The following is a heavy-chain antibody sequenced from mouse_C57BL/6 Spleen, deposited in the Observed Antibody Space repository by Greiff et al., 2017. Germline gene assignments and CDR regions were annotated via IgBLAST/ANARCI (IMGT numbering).Heavy chain of an antibody. D-gene: IGHD1-3*01. J-gene: IGHJ4*01. Sequence: EVMLVESGGGLVQPGGSLKLSCAASGFTFSDYGMAWVRQAPRKGPEGVAFISNLAYSIYFADTVTGRFTISRENAKNTLYLEMSSLRSEDTAMYYCARHEAVGAMDYWGQGTSVTVSS. V-gene: IGHV5-15*01. CDR1: GFTFSDYG. CDR3: ARHEAVGAMDY. CDR2: ISNLAYSI.